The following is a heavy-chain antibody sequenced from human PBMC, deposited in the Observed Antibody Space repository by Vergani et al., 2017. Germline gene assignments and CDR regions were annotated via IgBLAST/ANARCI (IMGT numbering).Heavy chain of an antibody. Sequence: QLQLQESGPGLVKPSGTLSLTCSVTGGSFFNSRYYWGWIRQPPGKGLEWIGSMDYNGRAYYTPSLRRRVAISIDTSKNQFSLKLSSVTAADTAVYYCVHVDTAMARSYWYFDLWGRGTLVTVSS. V-gene: IGHV4-39*01. D-gene: IGHD5-18*01. CDR1: GGSFFNSRYY. CDR2: MDYNGRA. J-gene: IGHJ2*01. CDR3: VHVDTAMARSYWYFDL.